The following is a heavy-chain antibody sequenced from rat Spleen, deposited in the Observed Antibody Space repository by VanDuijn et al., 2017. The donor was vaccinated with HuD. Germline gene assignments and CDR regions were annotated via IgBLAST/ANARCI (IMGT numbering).Heavy chain of an antibody. V-gene: IGHV2-30*01. J-gene: IGHJ4*01. CDR2: IWTGVNT. CDR1: GFSLTSYN. D-gene: IGHD1-4*01. Sequence: QVQLKESGPGLVQPSQTLSLTCTVSGFSLTSYNVHWVRQPTGNGLEGMGIIWTGVNTDYNSALKSRLSISRDTSKSQVFLKMNSLQTEDIATYYCARGAGITRHVMDAWGQGASVTVSS. CDR3: ARGAGITRHVMDA.